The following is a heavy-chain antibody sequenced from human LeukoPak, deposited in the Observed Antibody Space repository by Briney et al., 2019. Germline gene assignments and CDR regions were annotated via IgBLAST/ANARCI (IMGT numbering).Heavy chain of an antibody. CDR2: IIPILGTV. J-gene: IGHJ4*02. V-gene: IGHV1-69*11. Sequence: GASVKVSCKFSGGTFSIFFINWVRQTPGQGLEWMGMIIPILGTVTYAQKFQGRGTMTADASTSTAYMELTSLRSEDTAIYYCARAQGGLGFDTWGQGPLVTVSS. CDR1: GGTFSIFF. CDR3: ARAQGGLGFDT. D-gene: IGHD3-16*01.